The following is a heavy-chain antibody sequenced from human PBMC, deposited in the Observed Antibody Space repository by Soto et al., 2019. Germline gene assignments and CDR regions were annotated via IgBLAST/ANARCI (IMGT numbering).Heavy chain of an antibody. V-gene: IGHV1-69*01. D-gene: IGHD2-21*02. CDR1: GGTFTSFA. CDR3: AREHCGGDSCAGEGGDH. J-gene: IGHJ4*02. Sequence: QVQLVQSGAEVKKPGSSVKVSCKTSGGTFTSFAISWVRQAPGQGLEWMGAIVPVIATPQYAQKFQGRVSITADDSTTTAYLELSSLRSEDTAIYYCAREHCGGDSCAGEGGDHWGQGTLVTVSS. CDR2: IVPVIATP.